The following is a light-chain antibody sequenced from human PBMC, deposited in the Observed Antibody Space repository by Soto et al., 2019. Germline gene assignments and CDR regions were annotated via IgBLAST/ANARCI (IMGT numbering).Light chain of an antibody. V-gene: IGKV1-33*01. CDR1: QDINNY. CDR3: QQYANLPYT. CDR2: DAS. J-gene: IGKJ2*01. Sequence: DIQMTQSPSSLSAFVGDRVTITCQASQDINNYLNWYQQKPGKAPKLLISDASNLEAGVPSTFSGSGVGTDFTLTTSSLQPEDIATYYCQQYANLPYTFGQGTKLQIK.